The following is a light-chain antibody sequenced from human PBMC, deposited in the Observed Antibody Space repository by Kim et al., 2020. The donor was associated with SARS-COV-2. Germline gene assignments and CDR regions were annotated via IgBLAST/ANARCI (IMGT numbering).Light chain of an antibody. CDR1: HSVSRW. CDR2: RAT. Sequence: AAVGDRVTSTGRASHSVSRWLAWYQQKPGKSPKLLIYRATDLESGIPSRFSGSGSETDFTLTISSLQPDDFATYYCQQYNNFSWSFGHGTKVDIK. CDR3: QQYNNFSWS. J-gene: IGKJ1*01. V-gene: IGKV1-5*03.